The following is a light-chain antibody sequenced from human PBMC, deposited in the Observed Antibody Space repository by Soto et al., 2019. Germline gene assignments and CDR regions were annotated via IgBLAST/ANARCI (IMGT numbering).Light chain of an antibody. J-gene: IGLJ2*01. CDR1: SSNIGDNY. V-gene: IGLV1-51*01. Sequence: QSVLTQPPSVSAAPGQKVTISCSGSSSNIGDNYVSLYQQVPGTAPKLVIYDNNKRPSGIPDRFSGSKSGTSATLGITGLQTGDEADYYCGAWDYSLSAGVFGGGTKVTVL. CDR2: DNN. CDR3: GAWDYSLSAGV.